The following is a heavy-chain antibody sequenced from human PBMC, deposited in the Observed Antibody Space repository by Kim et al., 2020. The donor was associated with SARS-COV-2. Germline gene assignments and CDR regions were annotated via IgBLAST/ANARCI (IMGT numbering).Heavy chain of an antibody. CDR1: CGSISSSSYY. CDR2: IYYSGST. CDR3: ARDRNYYDSSGPRWFDP. Sequence: SETLSLTCTVSCGSISSSSYYWGWIRQPPGKGLEWIGSIYYSGSTYYNPSLKSRVTISVDTSKNQFSLKLSSVTAADTAVYYCARDRNYYDSSGPRWFDPWGQGTLVTVSS. J-gene: IGHJ5*02. D-gene: IGHD3-22*01. V-gene: IGHV4-39*07.